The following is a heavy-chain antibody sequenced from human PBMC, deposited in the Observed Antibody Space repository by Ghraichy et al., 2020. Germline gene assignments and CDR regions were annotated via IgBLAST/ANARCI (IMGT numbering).Heavy chain of an antibody. D-gene: IGHD3-3*01. CDR3: ARDGRFLEWLDMSYGMDV. Sequence: GESLNISCAASGFTFSSFDIHWVRQAPGKGLEWVAVIWYGGINKYYADSVKGRFTISRDNSKNTLYLQMNSLRAEDTAVYYCARDGRFLEWLDMSYGMDVWGQGTTVTVSS. CDR2: IWYGGINK. J-gene: IGHJ6*02. CDR1: GFTFSSFD. V-gene: IGHV3-33*01.